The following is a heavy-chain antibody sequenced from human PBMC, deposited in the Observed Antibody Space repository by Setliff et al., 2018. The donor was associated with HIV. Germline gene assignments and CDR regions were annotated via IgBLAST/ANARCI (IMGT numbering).Heavy chain of an antibody. Sequence: ASVKVSCKASGYTFTTYGVNWVRQAPGQGLEWMGWINSYNGNTKYGQKFQGSVTMTTDTSTSTVYMELRNLRSDDTAVYFCARGGPARVALLYWFDPWGQGTLVTVSS. CDR2: INSYNGNT. J-gene: IGHJ5*02. CDR1: GYTFTTYG. V-gene: IGHV1-18*04. D-gene: IGHD2-21*01. CDR3: ARGGPARVALLYWFDP.